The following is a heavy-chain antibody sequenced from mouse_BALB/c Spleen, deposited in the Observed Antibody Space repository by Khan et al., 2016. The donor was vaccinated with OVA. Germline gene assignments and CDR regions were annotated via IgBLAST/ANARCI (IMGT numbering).Heavy chain of an antibody. CDR3: ARGSGNSRFAY. CDR1: GYTFTAYA. J-gene: IGHJ3*01. CDR2: SSTYYGDA. D-gene: IGHD1-3*01. V-gene: IGHV1S137*01. Sequence: QVQLQQTGAELVRPGVSVKISCKGSGYTFTAYAMHWVKQSHAKSQEWIGVSSTYYGDADYNQKFKGKAKMTVDKSSSTAYMELARLTSEDSAIYYCARGSGNSRFAYWGQGTLVTVSA.